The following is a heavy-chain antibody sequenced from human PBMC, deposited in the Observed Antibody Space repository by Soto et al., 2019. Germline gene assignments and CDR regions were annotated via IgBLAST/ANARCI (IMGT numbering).Heavy chain of an antibody. D-gene: IGHD3-22*01. Sequence: GGSLRLSCAASGFSVSSKYMSWVRQAPGKGLEWVSAISGSGGSTYYADSVKGRFTISRDNSKNTLYLQMNSLRAEDTAVYYCAKDSYYDSSGYYGFSFDYWGQGTLVTVSS. V-gene: IGHV3-23*01. CDR2: ISGSGGST. CDR3: AKDSYYDSSGYYGFSFDY. CDR1: GFSVSSKY. J-gene: IGHJ4*02.